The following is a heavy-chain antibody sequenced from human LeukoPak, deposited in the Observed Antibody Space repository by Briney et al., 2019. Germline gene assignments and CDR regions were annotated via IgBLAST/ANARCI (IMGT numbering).Heavy chain of an antibody. V-gene: IGHV3-30*18. CDR2: ISYDGSNK. CDR3: AKDQDRGDYGFDY. J-gene: IGHJ4*02. CDR1: GFTFSSYG. D-gene: IGHD4-17*01. Sequence: PGRSLRLSCAASGFTFSSYGLHWVRQAPGKGLEGVAVISYDGSNKYYADSVKGRFTISRDNSKNTLYLQMNSLRAEDTAVYYCAKDQDRGDYGFDYWGQGTLVTVSS.